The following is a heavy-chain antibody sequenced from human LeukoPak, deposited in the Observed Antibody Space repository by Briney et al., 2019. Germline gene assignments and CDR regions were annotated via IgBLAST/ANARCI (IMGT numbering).Heavy chain of an antibody. J-gene: IGHJ4*02. D-gene: IGHD6-13*01. CDR1: GFTFSNAW. CDR3: TTVHSSSWYGYYFDY. Sequence: GGSLRLSCAASGFTFSNAWMSWVRQAPGKGLEWVGHIKSKTDGGTTDYAAPVKGRFTISRDDSKNTLYLQMNSLKTEDTAVYYCTTVHSSSWYGYYFDYWGQGTLVTVSS. V-gene: IGHV3-15*01. CDR2: IKSKTDGGTT.